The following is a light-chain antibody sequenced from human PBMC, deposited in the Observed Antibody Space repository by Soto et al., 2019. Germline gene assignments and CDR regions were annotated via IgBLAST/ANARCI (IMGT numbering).Light chain of an antibody. CDR2: EVN. CDR1: SGDVGGYNF. J-gene: IGLJ1*01. Sequence: QSALTQPASVSGSPGQSITISCTGTSGDVGGYNFVSWYQHHPGKAPKLMISEVNNRPSGVSHRCSGSKSGNTASLTISGLQAEDEADYYCSSYISSNTLYVFGTGTKLTVL. V-gene: IGLV2-14*01. CDR3: SSYISSNTLYV.